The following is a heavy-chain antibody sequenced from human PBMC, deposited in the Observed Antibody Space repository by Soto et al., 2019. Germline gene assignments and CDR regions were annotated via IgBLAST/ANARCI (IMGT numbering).Heavy chain of an antibody. CDR3: ARGSSYWKWGFDY. D-gene: IGHD6-13*01. CDR1: GGSIISYY. V-gene: IGHV4-59*01. J-gene: IGHJ4*02. Sequence: PSETLSLTCTVSGGSIISYYWSWIRQPPGKGLEWIGYIYYSGSTNYNPSLKSRVTISVDTSKNQFSLKLSSVTAADTAVYYCARGSSYWKWGFDYWGQGTLVTVSS. CDR2: IYYSGST.